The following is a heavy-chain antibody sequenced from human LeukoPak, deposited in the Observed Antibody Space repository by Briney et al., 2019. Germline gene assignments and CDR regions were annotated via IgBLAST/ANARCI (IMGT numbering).Heavy chain of an antibody. V-gene: IGHV4-34*01. J-gene: IGHJ4*02. CDR1: GGSFSGYY. CDR2: INHSGST. Sequence: PSETLSLTCAVYGGSFSGYYWSWIRQPPGKGLEWIGEINHSGSTNYNPSLKSRVTISVDTSKNQFSLKLSSVTAADTAVHYCAREKRQNFDYWGQGTLVTVSS. CDR3: AREKRQNFDY.